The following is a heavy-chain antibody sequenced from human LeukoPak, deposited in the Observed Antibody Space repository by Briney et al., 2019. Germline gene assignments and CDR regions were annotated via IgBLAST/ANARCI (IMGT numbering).Heavy chain of an antibody. Sequence: SETLSLTCTVSGGSISSGGYYWSWIRQHPGKGLEWIGYIYYSGSTYYNPSLKSRVTISVDTSKNQFSLKLSSVTAADTAVYYCARQSIAALGWFDPWGQGTLVTVSS. CDR2: IYYSGST. V-gene: IGHV4-39*01. J-gene: IGHJ5*02. CDR1: GGSISSGGYY. CDR3: ARQSIAALGWFDP. D-gene: IGHD6-6*01.